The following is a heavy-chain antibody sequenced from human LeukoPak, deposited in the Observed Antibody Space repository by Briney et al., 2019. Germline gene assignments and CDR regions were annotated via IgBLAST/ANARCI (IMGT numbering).Heavy chain of an antibody. Sequence: GGSLRLSCAASGFTFDDYAMHWVRQAPGKGLQWVSGFSWSSGNIDYADSVKGRFTISRDNAKNSLYLEMNSLRAEDTAFYYCAKGYGSRSFDYWGQGTLVTVSS. J-gene: IGHJ4*02. D-gene: IGHD3-10*01. CDR3: AKGYGSRSFDY. CDR1: GFTFDDYA. CDR2: FSWSSGNI. V-gene: IGHV3-9*01.